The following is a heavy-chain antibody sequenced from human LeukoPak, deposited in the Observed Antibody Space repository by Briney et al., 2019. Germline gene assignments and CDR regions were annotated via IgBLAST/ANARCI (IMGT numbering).Heavy chain of an antibody. CDR1: GYTFTGYY. D-gene: IGHD3-9*01. J-gene: IGHJ4*02. CDR3: ARDPYDILTSYFDFDY. Sequence: ASVKVSCKASGYTFTGYYMHWVRQAPGQGLEWMGWINPNSGGTNYAQKFQGRVTMTRDTSISTAYMELSRLRSDDTAVYYCARDPYDILTSYFDFDYWGQGTLVTVSS. CDR2: INPNSGGT. V-gene: IGHV1-2*02.